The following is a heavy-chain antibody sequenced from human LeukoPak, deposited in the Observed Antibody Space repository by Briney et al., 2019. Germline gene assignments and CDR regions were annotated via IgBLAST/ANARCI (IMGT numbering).Heavy chain of an antibody. Sequence: GGSLRLSCAASGFTFSSYEMNWVRQAPGKGLEWVSYISSSGSTIYYADSVKGRFTISRDNAKNSLYLQMNGLRAEDTAVYYCARALRGYSGYDSPYFDYWGQGTLVTVSS. CDR1: GFTFSSYE. CDR2: ISSSGSTI. V-gene: IGHV3-48*03. J-gene: IGHJ4*02. D-gene: IGHD5-12*01. CDR3: ARALRGYSGYDSPYFDY.